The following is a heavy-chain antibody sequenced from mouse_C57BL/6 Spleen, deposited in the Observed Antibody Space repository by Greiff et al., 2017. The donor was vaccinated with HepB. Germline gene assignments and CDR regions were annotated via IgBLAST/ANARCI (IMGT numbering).Heavy chain of an antibody. V-gene: IGHV3-6*01. CDR1: GYSITSGYY. CDR2: ISYDGSN. Sequence: DVKLQESGPGLVKPSQSLSLTCSVTGYSITSGYYWNWIRQFPGNKLEWMGYISYDGSNNYNPSLKNRISITRDTSKNQFYLKLNSVTTEDTATYYCARDLTWFDDWGQGTTLTVSS. J-gene: IGHJ2*01. D-gene: IGHD2-13*01. CDR3: ARDLTWFDD.